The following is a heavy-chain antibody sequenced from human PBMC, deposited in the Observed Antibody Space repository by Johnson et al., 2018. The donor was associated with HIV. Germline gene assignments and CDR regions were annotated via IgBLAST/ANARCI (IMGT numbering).Heavy chain of an antibody. Sequence: VQLVESGGGVVRPGGSLRLSCATSGFIFDDYAMGWVRQVPGKGLEWVSGINWNGGSTAYADSVKGRFTISRDNSQNTLYLQTNSLRTEDTALYYCARELRDCTSSACSPGPFDIWGQGTLVTVSS. D-gene: IGHD2-21*01. J-gene: IGHJ3*02. CDR3: ARELRDCTSSACSPGPFDI. V-gene: IGHV3-20*04. CDR1: GFIFDDYA. CDR2: INWNGGST.